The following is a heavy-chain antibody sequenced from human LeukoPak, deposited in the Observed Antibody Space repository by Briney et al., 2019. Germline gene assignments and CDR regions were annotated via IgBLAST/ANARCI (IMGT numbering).Heavy chain of an antibody. J-gene: IGHJ4*02. Sequence: SVKVSCKASGGTFSSYAISWVRQAPGQGLEWMGGIIPIFGTANYAQKFQGRVTITADKSTSTAYMELSSLRSEDTAVYYCARVHSNNGRGYIDYWGQGTLVTVSS. CDR3: ARVHSNNGRGYIDY. CDR2: IIPIFGTA. V-gene: IGHV1-69*06. D-gene: IGHD6-13*01. CDR1: GGTFSSYA.